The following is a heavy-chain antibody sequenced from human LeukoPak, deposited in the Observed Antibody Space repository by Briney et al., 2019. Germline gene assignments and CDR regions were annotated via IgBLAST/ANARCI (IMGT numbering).Heavy chain of an antibody. D-gene: IGHD6-19*01. V-gene: IGHV3-23*01. CDR1: GFTFSSYA. CDR3: AKDMSDSSGWYPYYGMDV. CDR2: ISGSGGST. J-gene: IGHJ6*04. Sequence: QPGGSLSLSCAASGFTFSSYAMSWVRQAPGKGLEWVSAISGSGGSTYYADSVKGRFTISRDNSKNTLYLQMNSLRAEDTAVYYCAKDMSDSSGWYPYYGMDVWGKGTTVTVSS.